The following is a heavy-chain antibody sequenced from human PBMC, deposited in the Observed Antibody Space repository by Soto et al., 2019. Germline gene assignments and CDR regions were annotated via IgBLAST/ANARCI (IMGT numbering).Heavy chain of an antibody. D-gene: IGHD3-22*01. CDR1: GFTFSSYS. Sequence: EVQLVESGGGLVKPGGSLRLSCAASGFTFSSYSMNWVRQAPGKGLEWVSSISSSSSYIYYADSVKGRFTISRDNAKNSLYLQMNGLRAEDTAVYYCARDYYDSSGYLAPLDYWGQGTLVTVSS. V-gene: IGHV3-21*01. CDR2: ISSSSSYI. CDR3: ARDYYDSSGYLAPLDY. J-gene: IGHJ4*02.